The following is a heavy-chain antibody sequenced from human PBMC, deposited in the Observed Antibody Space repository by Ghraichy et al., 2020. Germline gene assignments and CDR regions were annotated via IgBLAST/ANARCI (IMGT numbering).Heavy chain of an antibody. CDR2: INHSGST. J-gene: IGHJ4*02. CDR1: GGSFSGYY. CDR3: ARVGRWLQNGNFDY. V-gene: IGHV4-34*01. Sequence: SETLSLTCAVYGGSFSGYYWSWIRQPPGKGLEWIGEINHSGSTNYNPSLKSRVTISVDTSKNQFSLKLSSVTAADTAVYYCARVGRWLQNGNFDYWGQGTLVTVSS. D-gene: IGHD5-24*01.